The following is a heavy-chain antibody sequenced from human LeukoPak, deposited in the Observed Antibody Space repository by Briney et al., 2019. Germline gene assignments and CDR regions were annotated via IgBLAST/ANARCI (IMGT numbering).Heavy chain of an antibody. V-gene: IGHV3-20*04. Sequence: PGGSLRLSCAASGFTFDDYGMSWVRQAPGKGLEWVSGINWNGGSTGYADSVKGRFTISRDNAKNSLYLQMNSLRAEDTALYYCARRKGYCSGGSCYYYYYYMDVWGKGTTVTVSS. CDR1: GFTFDDYG. J-gene: IGHJ6*03. CDR2: INWNGGST. CDR3: ARRKGYCSGGSCYYYYYYMDV. D-gene: IGHD2-15*01.